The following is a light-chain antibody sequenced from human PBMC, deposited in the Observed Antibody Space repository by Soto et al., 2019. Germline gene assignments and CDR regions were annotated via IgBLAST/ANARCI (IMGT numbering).Light chain of an antibody. CDR2: EVS. CDR3: SSYAGSTPYV. Sequence: QSALTQPPSASGSPGQSVTISCTGTSSDVGGYNYVSWYQQHPGKAPKLMIYEVSKRPSGVPDRFSGSKSGNTGSLTVSGLQAEDEADYYCSSYAGSTPYVFGTGTKVTVL. J-gene: IGLJ1*01. CDR1: SSDVGGYNY. V-gene: IGLV2-8*01.